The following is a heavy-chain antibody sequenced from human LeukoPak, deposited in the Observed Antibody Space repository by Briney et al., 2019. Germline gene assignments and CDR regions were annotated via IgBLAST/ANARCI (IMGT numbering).Heavy chain of an antibody. Sequence: SETLSLTCAVYGGSFSGYYWSWIRQPPGKGLEWIGEINHSGSTNYNPSLKSRVTISVDTSKNQFSLKLSSVTAADTAVYYCARHSRYGDYYYYYMDVWGKGTTVTISS. J-gene: IGHJ6*03. CDR1: GGSFSGYY. CDR2: INHSGST. CDR3: ARHSRYGDYYYYYMDV. V-gene: IGHV4-34*01. D-gene: IGHD5-18*01.